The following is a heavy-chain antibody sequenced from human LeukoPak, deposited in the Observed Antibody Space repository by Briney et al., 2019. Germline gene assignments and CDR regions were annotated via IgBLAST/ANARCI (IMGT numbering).Heavy chain of an antibody. CDR3: AKDLGYCSSTSCFSRGFDY. CDR1: GFTFSSHG. J-gene: IGHJ4*02. CDR2: IWYRGSNK. Sequence: PGGSLRLSCAASGFTFSSHGMHWVRQAPGKGLEWVAVIWYRGSNKYYADSAKGRFTISRDNSKNTLYLQMNSLRVEDTAVYYCAKDLGYCSSTSCFSRGFDYWGQGTLVTVPS. V-gene: IGHV3-33*06. D-gene: IGHD2-2*01.